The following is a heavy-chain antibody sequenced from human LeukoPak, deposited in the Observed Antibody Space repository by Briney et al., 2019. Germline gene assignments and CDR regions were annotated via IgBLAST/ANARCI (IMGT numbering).Heavy chain of an antibody. V-gene: IGHV3-53*01. J-gene: IGHJ6*02. CDR1: GFTVSSNY. D-gene: IGHD3-16*01. CDR2: IYSGGST. Sequence: GSLRLSCAASGFTVSSNYMSWVRQAPGKGLEWVSVIYSGGSTYYADSVNGRFTISRDNSKNTLYLQMNSLRAEDTAVYYCASGLIRAPYYYYGMDVWGQGTTVTVSS. CDR3: ASGLIRAPYYYYGMDV.